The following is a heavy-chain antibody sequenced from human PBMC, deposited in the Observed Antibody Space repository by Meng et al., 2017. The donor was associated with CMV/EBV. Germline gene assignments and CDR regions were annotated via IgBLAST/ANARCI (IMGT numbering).Heavy chain of an antibody. Sequence: GETLSLTCAASGFTFSSYAMHWVRQAPGKGLEWVAVISYDGSNKYYADSVKGRFTISRDNSKNTLYLQMNSLRAEDTAVYYCARVAAAVKYYFDYWGQGTLVTVSS. CDR1: GFTFSSYA. D-gene: IGHD6-13*01. J-gene: IGHJ4*02. CDR3: ARVAAAVKYYFDY. CDR2: ISYDGSNK. V-gene: IGHV3-30*04.